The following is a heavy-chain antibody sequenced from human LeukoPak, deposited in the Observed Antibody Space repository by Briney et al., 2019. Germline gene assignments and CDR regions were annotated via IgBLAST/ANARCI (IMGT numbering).Heavy chain of an antibody. CDR2: INHSGST. V-gene: IGHV4-34*01. CDR1: GGSFSGYY. CDR3: ASSPWGDFDY. J-gene: IGHJ4*02. Sequence: SETLSLTCAVYGGSFSGYYWSWIRQPPGKGLEWIGEINHSGSTNYNPSLKSRVTISVDTSKNQFSLKLSSVTAADTAVYYCASSPWGDFDYWGQGTLVTVSS. D-gene: IGHD7-27*01.